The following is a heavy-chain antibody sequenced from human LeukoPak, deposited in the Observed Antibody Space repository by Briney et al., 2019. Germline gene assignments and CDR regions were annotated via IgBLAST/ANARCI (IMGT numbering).Heavy chain of an antibody. CDR3: ARDPPNYGSGSYYYSWFDP. Sequence: SETLSLTCAVYGGSFSGYYWSWIRQPPGKGLEWIGEINHSRSTNYNPSLKSRVTISVDTSKNQFSLKLSSVTAADTAVYYCARDPPNYGSGSYYYSWFDPWGQGTLVTVSS. V-gene: IGHV4-34*01. D-gene: IGHD3-10*01. CDR1: GGSFSGYY. J-gene: IGHJ5*02. CDR2: INHSRST.